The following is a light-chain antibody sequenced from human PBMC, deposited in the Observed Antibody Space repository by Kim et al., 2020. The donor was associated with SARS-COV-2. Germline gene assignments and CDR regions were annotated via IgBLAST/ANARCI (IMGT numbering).Light chain of an antibody. CDR1: QSVSSD. V-gene: IGKV3-11*01. CDR2: DAS. Sequence: LSPGERDTLSCRASQSVSSDLSCYQQKPGQAPRLLIYDASNRATGIPVRFSGSGSGTDFTLTISSLEPEDFAVYYCQHRGNWPLTFGGGTKVDIK. CDR3: QHRGNWPLT. J-gene: IGKJ4*01.